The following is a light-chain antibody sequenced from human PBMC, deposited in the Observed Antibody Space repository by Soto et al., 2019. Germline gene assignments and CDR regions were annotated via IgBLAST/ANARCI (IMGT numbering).Light chain of an antibody. CDR3: CSYAGISALV. V-gene: IGLV2-23*02. CDR1: SSDIGSYNL. J-gene: IGLJ3*02. CDR2: DVS. Sequence: QSALTQPASVSGSPGQSITISCTGTSSDIGSYNLVYWYQQDPGKAPKLLIYDVSERPSGVSNRFSGSKSGNTASLTISGLQVEDAADYYCCSYAGISALVFGGGTKLTVL.